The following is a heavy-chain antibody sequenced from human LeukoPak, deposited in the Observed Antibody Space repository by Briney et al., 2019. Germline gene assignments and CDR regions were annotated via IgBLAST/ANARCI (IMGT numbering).Heavy chain of an antibody. CDR3: ASHYYDSSGYHEKFDY. D-gene: IGHD3-22*01. CDR2: IIPIFGTA. J-gene: IGHJ4*02. CDR1: GGTFSSYA. Sequence: ASVKVSCKASGGTFSSYAISLVRQAPGQGLEWMGGIIPIFGTANYAQKFQGRVTITADESTSTAYMELSSLRSEDTAVYYCASHYYDSSGYHEKFDYWGQGTLVTVSS. V-gene: IGHV1-69*13.